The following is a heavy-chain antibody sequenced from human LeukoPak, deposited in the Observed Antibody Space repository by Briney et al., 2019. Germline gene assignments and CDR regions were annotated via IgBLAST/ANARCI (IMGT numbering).Heavy chain of an antibody. Sequence: SETLSLTCTVSGYSISSGFYWGWIRQPPGQGLECIGSIYHSGSTYYNPSLKSRVTMSVDTSKNQFSLNLSSVTAADTAMYYCARAVGTSRNFFDYWGQGTLVTVSS. D-gene: IGHD4-23*01. CDR3: ARAVGTSRNFFDY. J-gene: IGHJ4*02. V-gene: IGHV4-38-2*02. CDR1: GYSISSGFY. CDR2: IYHSGST.